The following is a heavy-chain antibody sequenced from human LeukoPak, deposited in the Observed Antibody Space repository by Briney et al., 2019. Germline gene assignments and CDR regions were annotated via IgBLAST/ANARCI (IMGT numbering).Heavy chain of an antibody. CDR2: ISSSSSFI. J-gene: IGHJ4*02. D-gene: IGHD4-17*01. Sequence: GGSLRLSCAASGFTVRSYYMAWVRQAPGKGLEWVSSISSSSSFIYYADSVKGRFTISRDNAKNSLYLQMNSLRAEDTAVYYCARDEFDYGDYYFDYWGQGTLVTVSS. CDR3: ARDEFDYGDYYFDY. V-gene: IGHV3-21*01. CDR1: GFTVRSYY.